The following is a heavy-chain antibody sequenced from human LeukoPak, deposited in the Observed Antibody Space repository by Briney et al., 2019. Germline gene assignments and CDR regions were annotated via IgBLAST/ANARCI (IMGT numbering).Heavy chain of an antibody. Sequence: GGSLRLSCAASGFTFSTYGMSWVRQAPGKGLEWVANIAQDGSETYYVDSVMGRLTISRDNAKNSLYLQMNSPRAEDTAVYYCASLLWSSYSSDYWGRGTLVTVSS. J-gene: IGHJ4*02. D-gene: IGHD3-3*01. V-gene: IGHV3-7*05. CDR2: IAQDGSET. CDR3: ASLLWSSYSSDY. CDR1: GFTFSTYG.